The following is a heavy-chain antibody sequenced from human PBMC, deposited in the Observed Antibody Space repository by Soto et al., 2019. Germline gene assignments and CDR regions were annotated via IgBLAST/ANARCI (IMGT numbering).Heavy chain of an antibody. J-gene: IGHJ3*02. D-gene: IGHD3-22*01. V-gene: IGHV3-30*03. CDR2: ISYHGINE. Sequence: QLQLVESGGGAVQPGTSLRLSCAASGFPFSSYGMNWVRQAPGKGLEWVAVISYHGINEYYADSVEGRFIVSRDNAKDTLYLEIKRLRPEDTAVYYCVRDSSYYQERGGYYKGKCDIWGQGTTVTVSS. CDR3: VRDSSYYQERGGYYKGKCDI. CDR1: GFPFSSYG.